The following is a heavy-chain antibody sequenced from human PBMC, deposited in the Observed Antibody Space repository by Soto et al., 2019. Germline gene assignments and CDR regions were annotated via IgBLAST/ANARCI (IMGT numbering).Heavy chain of an antibody. CDR2: IWYDGSNK. CDR3: ARDHSGYYLDY. Sequence: GGSLRLSCAASGFTFSNYGLHWVRQTPGKGLEWVAVIWYDGSNKYYGDSVKGRFAISRDDSRNTLYLQMNSLRAEDTAVYYCARDHSGYYLDYWGQGTLATVSS. V-gene: IGHV3-33*01. CDR1: GFTFSNYG. J-gene: IGHJ4*02. D-gene: IGHD5-12*01.